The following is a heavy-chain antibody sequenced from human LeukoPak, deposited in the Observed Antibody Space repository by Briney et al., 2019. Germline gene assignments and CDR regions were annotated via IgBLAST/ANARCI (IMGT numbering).Heavy chain of an antibody. CDR3: ARVTTMVDTAMVPDAFDI. CDR1: GFTFSSYG. CDR2: IRYDGSNK. J-gene: IGHJ3*02. D-gene: IGHD5-18*01. V-gene: IGHV3-30*02. Sequence: GGSLRLSCAASGFTFSSYGMHWVRQALGKGLEWVAFIRYDGSNKYYADSVKGRFTISRDNSKNTLYLQMNSLRAEDTAVYYCARVTTMVDTAMVPDAFDIWGQGTMVTVSS.